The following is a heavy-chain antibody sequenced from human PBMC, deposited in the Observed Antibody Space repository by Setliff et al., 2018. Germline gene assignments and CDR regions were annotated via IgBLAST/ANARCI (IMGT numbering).Heavy chain of an antibody. Sequence: LRLSCAASGFSFSSYWMHWVRQGPGKGLVWVAFIQYDGSDKYYADSVKGRFTISRDNAKNTLYLQMNSLRAEDTAVYYCAKSGGDHCCPLYHHYYMDVWGTGTTVTVS. CDR2: IQYDGSDK. V-gene: IGHV3-30*02. CDR1: GFSFSSYW. J-gene: IGHJ6*03. D-gene: IGHD2-21*02. CDR3: AKSGGDHCCPLYHHYYMDV.